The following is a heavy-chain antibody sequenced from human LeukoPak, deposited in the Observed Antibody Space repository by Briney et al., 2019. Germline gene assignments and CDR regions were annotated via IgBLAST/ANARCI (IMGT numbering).Heavy chain of an antibody. Sequence: GGSLRLSCAGSGFIFGGYTMNWVRQAPGKGLEWLSYISPSGENKLYADSVRGRFSISRDNAKNSLYLQMNSLRAEDTGVYYCARVPGDVWGKGTRSPSPQ. CDR1: GFIFGGYT. CDR2: ISPSGENK. J-gene: IGHJ6*04. CDR3: ARVPGDV. V-gene: IGHV3-48*01.